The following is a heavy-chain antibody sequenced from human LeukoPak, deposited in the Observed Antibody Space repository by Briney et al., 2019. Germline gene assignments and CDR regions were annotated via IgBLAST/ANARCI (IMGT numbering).Heavy chain of an antibody. J-gene: IGHJ4*02. Sequence: GASLRLSCAASGFTLDSHGMHWVRQAPGKGLEWVAVISYDGSNKYYADSVKGRFTISRDNSKNTLYLQMDRLRAEDTAVYYCARDYDIFTGYSNGYYFDYWGQGTLVPVSS. CDR2: ISYDGSNK. CDR1: GFTLDSHG. D-gene: IGHD3-9*01. CDR3: ARDYDIFTGYSNGYYFDY. V-gene: IGHV3-30*03.